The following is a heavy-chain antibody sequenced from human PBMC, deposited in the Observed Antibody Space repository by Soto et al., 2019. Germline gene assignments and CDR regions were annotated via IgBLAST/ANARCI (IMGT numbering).Heavy chain of an antibody. CDR3: ARGKTYYDYIWGSYRAGYFDY. D-gene: IGHD3-16*02. Sequence: SETLSLTCAVYGGSFSGYYWSWIRQPPGKGLEWIGEINHSGSTNYNPSLKSRVTISVDTSKNQFSLKLSSVTAADTAVYYCARGKTYYDYIWGSYRAGYFDYWGQGTLVTVPQ. CDR2: INHSGST. V-gene: IGHV4-34*01. J-gene: IGHJ4*02. CDR1: GGSFSGYY.